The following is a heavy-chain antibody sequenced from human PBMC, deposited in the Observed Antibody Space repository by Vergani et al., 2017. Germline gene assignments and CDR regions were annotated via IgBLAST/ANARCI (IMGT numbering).Heavy chain of an antibody. J-gene: IGHJ6*02. CDR2: IKSKTDGGTT. CDR3: TTDSKQFYYYYGMDV. CDR1: GFPFSNAW. D-gene: IGHD5-24*01. Sequence: VQLVESGGGLVKPGGSLRLSCAASGFPFSNAWMSWVRQAPGNGLEWVGRIKSKTDGGTTDYAAPVKGRFTISRDDSKNTLYLQMNSLKTEDTAVYYCTTDSKQFYYYYGMDVWGRGTTVTVAS. V-gene: IGHV3-15*01.